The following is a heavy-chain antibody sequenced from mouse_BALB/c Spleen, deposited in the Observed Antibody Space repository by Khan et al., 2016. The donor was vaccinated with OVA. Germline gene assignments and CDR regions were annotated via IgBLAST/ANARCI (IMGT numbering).Heavy chain of an antibody. D-gene: IGHD2-14*01. V-gene: IGHV9-4*02. J-gene: IGHJ4*01. CDR3: ARGGAAYYRNDGGAMEY. CDR1: GYTFTTAG. Sequence: QIQLVQSGPELKKPGETARISCKASGYTFTTAGIQWVQKMPGKGLKWIGWINTHSGVPIYAEDFKGRFAFSLEISVNTAYLQITNPKNEDTATYFCARGGAAYYRNDGGAMEYWGQGTSVTVSS. CDR2: INTHSGVP.